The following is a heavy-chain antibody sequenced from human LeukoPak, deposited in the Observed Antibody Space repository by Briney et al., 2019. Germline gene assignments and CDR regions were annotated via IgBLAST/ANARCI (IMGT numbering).Heavy chain of an antibody. D-gene: IGHD2-15*01. J-gene: IGHJ4*02. CDR2: TSGSGSST. CDR1: GFPFRSYA. Sequence: PGGSLRLSCAASGFPFRSYAMSWVRQATGEGLEWFSGTSGSGSSTYYAGSVKGRFTISRDNSKNTLYLQMNSLRVEDTAVYYCAKNGGSQCYSHLDSWGQGTLVTVSS. V-gene: IGHV3-23*01. CDR3: AKNGGSQCYSHLDS.